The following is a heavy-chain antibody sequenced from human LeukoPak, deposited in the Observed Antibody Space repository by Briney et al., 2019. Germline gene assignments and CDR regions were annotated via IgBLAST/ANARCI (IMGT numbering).Heavy chain of an antibody. D-gene: IGHD3-22*01. J-gene: IGHJ5*02. CDR2: IYHSGGT. V-gene: IGHV4-38-2*02. CDR3: ASTGSGYYFWWFDP. CDR1: GYSISSGYY. Sequence: SETLSLTCTVSGYSISSGYYWGWIRQPPGKGLEWIGSIYHSGGTYYNPSLKSRVTISVDTSKNQFSLKLSSVTAADTAVYYCASTGSGYYFWWFDPWGQGTLVTVSS.